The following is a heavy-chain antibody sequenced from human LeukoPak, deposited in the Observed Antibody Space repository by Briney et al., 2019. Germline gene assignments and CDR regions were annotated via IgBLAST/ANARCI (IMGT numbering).Heavy chain of an antibody. CDR2: ISGIGGST. CDR1: GFTFSIYA. D-gene: IGHD3-10*01. CDR3: AKGDRDRSVDY. V-gene: IGHV3-23*01. J-gene: IGHJ4*02. Sequence: PGGSLRLSCAASGFTFSIYAMSWVRQAPGKGLQWVSAISGIGGSTYYEDSVKGRFTISRDNSKNTLYLQMNSLRAEDTAVYYCAKGDRDRSVDYWGQGTLVTVSS.